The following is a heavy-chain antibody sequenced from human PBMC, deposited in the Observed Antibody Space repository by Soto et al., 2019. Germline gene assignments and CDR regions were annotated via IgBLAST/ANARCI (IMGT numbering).Heavy chain of an antibody. D-gene: IGHD2-2*03. J-gene: IGHJ6*02. V-gene: IGHV3-48*02. CDR2: ISSSSSTI. Sequence: GGSLRLSCAASGFTFSSYSMNWVRQAPGEGLEWVSYISSSSSTIYYADSVKGRFTISRDNAKNSLYLQMNSLRDEDTAVYYCARAWMTLYYYYYGMDVWGQGTTVTVSS. CDR3: ARAWMTLYYYYYGMDV. CDR1: GFTFSSYS.